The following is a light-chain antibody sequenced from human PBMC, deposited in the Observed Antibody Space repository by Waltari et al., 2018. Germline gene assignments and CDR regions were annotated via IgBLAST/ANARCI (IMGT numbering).Light chain of an antibody. V-gene: IGLV2-23*01. Sequence: QSALTQPASVSGSPGQSITISCTGTSSDVGRYQFVSWYQQHPGKAPKLMIYEGTKPPSGVSNRFSGSKSGNTASLTISGLQAEDEADYYCCSYAGRSTWVFGGGTKLTVL. CDR2: EGT. CDR1: SSDVGRYQF. J-gene: IGLJ3*02. CDR3: CSYAGRSTWV.